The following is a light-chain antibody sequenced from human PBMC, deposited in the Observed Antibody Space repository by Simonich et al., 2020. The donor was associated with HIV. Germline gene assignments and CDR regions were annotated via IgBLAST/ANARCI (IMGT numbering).Light chain of an antibody. V-gene: IGLV2-14*02. Sequence: QSALTQPASVSGSPGQSITMSCTGIRSDVGSYNLVSWYQQHPGKAPKLMIYEGSKRPSGVSNRFSGSKSGNTASLTISGLQAEDEADYYCQSYDSSLSGWVFGGGTKVTVL. CDR1: RSDVGSYNL. CDR2: EGS. CDR3: QSYDSSLSGWV. J-gene: IGLJ3*02.